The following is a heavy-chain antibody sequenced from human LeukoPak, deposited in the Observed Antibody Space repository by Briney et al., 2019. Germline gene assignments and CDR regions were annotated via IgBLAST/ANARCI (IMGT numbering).Heavy chain of an antibody. Sequence: GEPLKISCKGSGYIFTSYWIGWVRQMPGKGLEWMGIIYPGDSDIRYSPSFQGQVTISADKSISTAYLQWSSLKASDSAIYYCARRSYCGGDCTRSVHFYYAMDVWGQGTTVTVSS. J-gene: IGHJ6*02. CDR3: ARRSYCGGDCTRSVHFYYAMDV. D-gene: IGHD2-21*02. V-gene: IGHV5-51*01. CDR1: GYIFTSYW. CDR2: IYPGDSDI.